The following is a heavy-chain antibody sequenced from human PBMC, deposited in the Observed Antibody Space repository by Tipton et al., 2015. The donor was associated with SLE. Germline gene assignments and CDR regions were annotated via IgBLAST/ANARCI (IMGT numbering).Heavy chain of an antibody. CDR3: ATSGSLYPFEY. J-gene: IGHJ4*02. D-gene: IGHD1-26*01. V-gene: IGHV4-34*01. CDR1: GGSFSNHY. Sequence: LRLSCRVYGGSFSNHYWSWIRQSPGKGLEWIGEINHSGSTNHNPSLKSRVIISVDTSKNQFSLKVNSVTAADTAVYYCATSGSLYPFEYWGQGTLVTVSS. CDR2: INHSGST.